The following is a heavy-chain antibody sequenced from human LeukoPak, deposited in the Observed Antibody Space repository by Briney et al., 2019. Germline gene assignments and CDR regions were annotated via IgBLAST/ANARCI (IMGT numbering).Heavy chain of an antibody. V-gene: IGHV3-15*01. Sequence: GGSLRLSCAASGFTLSNAWMSWVRRAPGKGLEWVGRIKSKTEGGTPDYAAPVKGRFTIPREDSKNTLYLQMNSLKTEDTAVYYCTTDLVRRGYSGYDGDYWGQGTLVTVSS. D-gene: IGHD5-12*01. J-gene: IGHJ4*02. CDR2: IKSKTEGGTP. CDR1: GFTLSNAW. CDR3: TTDLVRRGYSGYDGDY.